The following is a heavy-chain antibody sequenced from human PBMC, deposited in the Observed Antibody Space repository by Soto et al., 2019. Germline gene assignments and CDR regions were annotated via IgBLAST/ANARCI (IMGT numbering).Heavy chain of an antibody. J-gene: IGHJ6*02. D-gene: IGHD6-19*01. CDR1: GFTFSSYS. V-gene: IGHV3-21*01. CDR3: ARPIAVAGTRRYYGMDV. Sequence: EVQLMESGGGLVKPGGSLRLSCAASGFTFSSYSMNWVRQAPGKGLEWVSSISSSSSYIYYADSVKGRFTISRDNAKNSLYLQMNSLRAEDTAVYYCARPIAVAGTRRYYGMDVWGQGTTVTVSS. CDR2: ISSSSSYI.